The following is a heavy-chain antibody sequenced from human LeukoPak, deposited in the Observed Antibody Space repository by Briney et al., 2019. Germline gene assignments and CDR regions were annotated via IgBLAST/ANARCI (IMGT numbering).Heavy chain of an antibody. CDR2: IKSKTDGGTT. V-gene: IGHV3-15*07. D-gene: IGHD3-22*01. Sequence: GGSLRLSCAASGFTFSNAWMDWVRQAPGKGLEWVGRIKSKTDGGTTDYAAPVKGRFTISRDDSKNTLYLQMYSLKTEDTAVYYCTTRVVVVITQPHYWGQGTLVTVSS. CDR3: TTRVVVVITQPHY. CDR1: GFTFSNAW. J-gene: IGHJ4*02.